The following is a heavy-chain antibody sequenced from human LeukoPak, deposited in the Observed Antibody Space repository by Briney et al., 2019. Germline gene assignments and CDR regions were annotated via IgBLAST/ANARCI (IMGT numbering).Heavy chain of an antibody. CDR1: GFTFSSYG. Sequence: PGGSLRLSCAASGFTFSSYGMSWVRQAPGKGLEWVSAISGSGGSTYYADSVKGRFTISRDNAKNSLYLQMNSLRAEDTAVYYCARSRRTYGSSGYYGYWGQGTLVTVSS. D-gene: IGHD3-22*01. CDR2: ISGSGGST. V-gene: IGHV3-23*01. J-gene: IGHJ4*02. CDR3: ARSRRTYGSSGYYGY.